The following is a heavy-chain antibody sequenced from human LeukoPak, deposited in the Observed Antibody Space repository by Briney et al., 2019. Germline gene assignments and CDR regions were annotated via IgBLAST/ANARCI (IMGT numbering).Heavy chain of an antibody. V-gene: IGHV3-33*01. D-gene: IGHD3-9*01. J-gene: IGHJ4*02. Sequence: PGRTLRGYGAASGFTVSGDGMHRVLQAPGKGLQWVADIWYDGRKKYYADSVRGRFTICRDNSKKTLHLQMDGLRAEDRAVYYCARDRVLRYLDWLFDYWGQGTLVTVSS. CDR1: GFTVSGDG. CDR2: IWYDGRKK. CDR3: ARDRVLRYLDWLFDY.